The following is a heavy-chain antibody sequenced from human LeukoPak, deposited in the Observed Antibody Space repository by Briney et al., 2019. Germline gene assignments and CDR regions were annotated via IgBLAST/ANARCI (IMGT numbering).Heavy chain of an antibody. Sequence: SQTLSLTCAVSGASVSSGTYSWSWIRQPPGKGLEWIGYISHSGSTHYSPSLKSRVTISVDRSENQFSLKVTSVTAADTAVYYCASSIYTYGPIDYWGQGTLVTVSS. CDR3: ASSIYTYGPIDY. D-gene: IGHD4-11*01. J-gene: IGHJ4*02. CDR2: ISHSGST. V-gene: IGHV4-30-2*01. CDR1: GASVSSGTYS.